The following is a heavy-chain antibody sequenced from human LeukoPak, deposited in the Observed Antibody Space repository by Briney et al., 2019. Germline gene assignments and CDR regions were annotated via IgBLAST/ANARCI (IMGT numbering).Heavy chain of an antibody. CDR2: ISGSGVGT. CDR3: ARAAGVRNWVDP. V-gene: IGHV3-23*01. CDR1: GFTFSSYA. Sequence: PGGSLRLSCAASGFTFSSYAMSWVRQAPGKGLEWVSAISGSGVGTNYADSVKGRFTISRDNSRNTVYLQMDSLRAEDTAVYYCARAAGVRNWVDPWGQGTLVTVSS. J-gene: IGHJ5*02.